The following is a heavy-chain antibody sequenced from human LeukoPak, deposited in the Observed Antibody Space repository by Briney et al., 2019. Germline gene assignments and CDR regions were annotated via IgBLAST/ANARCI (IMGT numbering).Heavy chain of an antibody. Sequence: PSETLSLTCSVSGDSISSYYWSWIRQPPGKGLEWIGNIYYSGSTNYNPSLKSRVTILVDTSKNQFSLKLTSVTAADTAVYYCARHGWCSGGSCYLGAFGYWGQGTLATVSS. V-gene: IGHV4-59*08. CDR2: IYYSGST. D-gene: IGHD2-15*01. CDR1: GDSISSYY. CDR3: ARHGWCSGGSCYLGAFGY. J-gene: IGHJ4*02.